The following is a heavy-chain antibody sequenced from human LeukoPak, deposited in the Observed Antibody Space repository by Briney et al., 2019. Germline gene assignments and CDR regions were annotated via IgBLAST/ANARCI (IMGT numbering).Heavy chain of an antibody. CDR1: GGPISSSSYY. CDR2: IYYSGST. CDR3: ARHVVPVAGKALRDYYDSSGYSLLSYYMDV. Sequence: SETLSLTCNVSGGPISSSSYYWGWIRQPPGKGLEWIGSIYYSGSTYYNPSLKSRVTISVDTSKNQFSLKLSSVTAADTAVYYCARHVVPVAGKALRDYYDSSGYSLLSYYMDVWGKGSTVTVSS. V-gene: IGHV4-39*01. D-gene: IGHD3-22*01. J-gene: IGHJ6*03.